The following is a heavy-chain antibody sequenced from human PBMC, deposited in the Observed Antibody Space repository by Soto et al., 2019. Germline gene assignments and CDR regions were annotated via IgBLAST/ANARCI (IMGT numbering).Heavy chain of an antibody. D-gene: IGHD2-8*02. CDR3: AATGGNYFGLDV. CDR1: GGTFSSYA. CDR2: IIPIFGTA. Sequence: SVKVSCKASGGTFSSYAISWVRQAPGQGLEWMGGIIPIFGTANYAQKFQDRVTMTADTSTRTAFMEVRSLTSDDTGVYFCAATGGNYFGLDVWGQGTTVTVSS. V-gene: IGHV1-69*06. J-gene: IGHJ6*02.